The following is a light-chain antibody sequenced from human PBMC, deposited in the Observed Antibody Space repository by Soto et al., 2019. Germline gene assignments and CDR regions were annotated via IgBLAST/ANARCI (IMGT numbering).Light chain of an antibody. J-gene: IGLJ3*02. V-gene: IGLV1-44*01. CDR1: SSNIGSNT. CDR2: TNN. CDR3: AVWDDSLNGWV. Sequence: QSVLTQPPSASGTPGQRVTISCSGSSSNIGSNTVNWYQQLPGTAPKLLIYTNNRRPSGVPDRFSGSKSGTSASLAISGLQSEDEADYYCAVWDDSLNGWVFGRGTKLTVL.